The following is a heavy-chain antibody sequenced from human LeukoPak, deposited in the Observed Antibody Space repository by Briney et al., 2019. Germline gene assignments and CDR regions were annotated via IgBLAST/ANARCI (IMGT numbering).Heavy chain of an antibody. D-gene: IGHD3-10*02. J-gene: IGHJ4*02. CDR3: AKGVLGYSVPFLDC. CDR2: IKQDGSEK. Sequence: GGSLRLSCAASGFTFSSYWMSWVRQAPGKGLEWVANIKQDGSEKYYVDSVKGRFTISRDNSKNTVYLQMNSLRAEDTALYYCAKGVLGYSVPFLDCWGQGVLVTVSS. CDR1: GFTFSSYW. V-gene: IGHV3-7*03.